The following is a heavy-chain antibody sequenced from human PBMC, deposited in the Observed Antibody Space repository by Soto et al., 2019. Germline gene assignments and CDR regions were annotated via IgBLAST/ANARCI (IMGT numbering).Heavy chain of an antibody. V-gene: IGHV4-59*01. CDR2: IYDTGRT. CDR3: ARDRGGTFNL. Sequence: SETLSLTCTVSGGSISSFYWSWIRQSPGKGLEWIGSIYDTGRTNYNPSLESRVTISVDRSKNQFSLKLTSVTAADRAVYYCARDRGGTFNLWAQGTLVTVSS. CDR1: GGSISSFY. D-gene: IGHD1-26*01. J-gene: IGHJ5*02.